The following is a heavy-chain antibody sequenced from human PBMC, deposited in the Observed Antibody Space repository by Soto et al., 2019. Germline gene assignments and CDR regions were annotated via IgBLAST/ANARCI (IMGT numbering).Heavy chain of an antibody. CDR3: AKDRGEVPAAKGDAFDI. V-gene: IGHV3-23*01. CDR2: ISGSGGST. D-gene: IGHD2-2*01. J-gene: IGHJ3*02. Sequence: GGSLRLSCAASGFTFSSYAMSWVRQAPGKGLEWVSAISGSGGSTYYADSVKGRFTISRDNSKNTLYLQMNSLRAEDTAVYYCAKDRGEVPAAKGDAFDIWGQGTMVTVSS. CDR1: GFTFSSYA.